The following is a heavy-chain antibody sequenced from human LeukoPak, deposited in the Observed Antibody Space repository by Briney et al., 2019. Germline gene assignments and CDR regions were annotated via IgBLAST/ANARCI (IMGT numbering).Heavy chain of an antibody. J-gene: IGHJ3*02. Sequence: SETLSLTCTVSGGSISSYYWSWIRQPPGKGLEWIGYIYYSGSTNYNPSLKSRVTISVDTSKNQFSLKLSSVTAADTAVYCCARDNGPTDAFDIWGQGTMVTVSS. CDR1: GGSISSYY. CDR3: ARDNGPTDAFDI. D-gene: IGHD3-16*02. CDR2: IYYSGST. V-gene: IGHV4-59*01.